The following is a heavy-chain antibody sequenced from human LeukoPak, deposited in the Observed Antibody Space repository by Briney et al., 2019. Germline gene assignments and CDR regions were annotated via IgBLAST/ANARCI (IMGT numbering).Heavy chain of an antibody. CDR2: ISNDGSDE. J-gene: IGHJ4*02. D-gene: IGHD6-13*01. CDR3: AKEVYSSSWYVDD. V-gene: IGHV3-30*18. CDR1: GFTFNSYG. Sequence: GSLRLSCAASGFTFNSYGMHWVRQAPGKGLEWVAVISNDGSDEYYADSVQGRFTISRDNPENTLYLQMNSLRAEDTAVYYCAKEVYSSSWYVDDWGQGTLVTVSS.